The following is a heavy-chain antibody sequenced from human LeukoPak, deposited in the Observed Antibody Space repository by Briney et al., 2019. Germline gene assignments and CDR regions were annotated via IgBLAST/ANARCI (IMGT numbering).Heavy chain of an antibody. CDR1: GGSFSGYY. CDR3: ARGRQQWLVPLDY. V-gene: IGHV4-34*01. J-gene: IGHJ4*02. Sequence: SETLSLTCAVYGGSFSGYYWSWIRQPPGKGLEWIGEINHSGSTNYNPSLKSRVTISVDTSKNQFPLKLSSVTAADTAVYYCARGRQQWLVPLDYWDQGTLVTVSS. D-gene: IGHD6-19*01. CDR2: INHSGST.